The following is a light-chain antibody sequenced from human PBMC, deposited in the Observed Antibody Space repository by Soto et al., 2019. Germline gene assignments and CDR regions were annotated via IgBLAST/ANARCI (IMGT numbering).Light chain of an antibody. Sequence: QSALTQPPSESGSPGQSVTISCTGTSSDVGGYNYVSWYQQHPGKAPKLMIYEVSKRPSGVPDRFSGSKSGNTASLTVSGLQAEDEADYYCSSYAGSNRVFGTGTKVTVL. J-gene: IGLJ1*01. CDR1: SSDVGGYNY. CDR3: SSYAGSNRV. V-gene: IGLV2-8*01. CDR2: EVS.